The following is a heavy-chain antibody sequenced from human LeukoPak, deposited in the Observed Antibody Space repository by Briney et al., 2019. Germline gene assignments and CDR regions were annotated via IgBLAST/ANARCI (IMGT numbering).Heavy chain of an antibody. CDR2: INHSGST. Sequence: KTSETLSLTRAVYGGSFSGYYWSWIRQPPGKGLEWIGEINHSGSTNYNPSLKSRVTISVDTSKNQFSLKLSSVTAADTAVYYCARDSASSGIFDYWGQGTLVTVSS. CDR1: GGSFSGYY. CDR3: ARDSASSGIFDY. D-gene: IGHD6-19*01. V-gene: IGHV4-34*01. J-gene: IGHJ4*02.